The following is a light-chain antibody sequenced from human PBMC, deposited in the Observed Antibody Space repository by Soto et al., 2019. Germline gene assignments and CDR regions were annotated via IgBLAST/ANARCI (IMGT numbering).Light chain of an antibody. J-gene: IGKJ4*01. CDR3: QQRSNWPPVT. CDR1: QSVSSY. Sequence: EIVLTQSPATLSLSPGERATLSCRASQSVSSYLAWYQQKPGQAPRLLIYDASNRATGIPAKFSGSGSWTDFTLTISSLEPEDFATYYCQQRSNWPPVTFGGGTKVEIK. V-gene: IGKV3-11*01. CDR2: DAS.